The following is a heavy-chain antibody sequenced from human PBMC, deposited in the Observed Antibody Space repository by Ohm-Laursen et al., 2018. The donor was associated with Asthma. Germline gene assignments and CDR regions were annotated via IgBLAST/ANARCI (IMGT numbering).Heavy chain of an antibody. J-gene: IGHJ4*02. CDR3: ARDRTVTIYYFDY. V-gene: IGHV3-30-3*01. CDR1: GFTFSSYS. CDR2: IAYDGSSK. Sequence: SLRLSCAASGFTFSSYSMHWVRQAPGKGLEWVAVIAYDGSSKYYADSVKGRFTASRDNSKNTMYLQINSLRAEDTAVYYCARDRTVTIYYFDYWGQGTLVTVSS. D-gene: IGHD4-17*01.